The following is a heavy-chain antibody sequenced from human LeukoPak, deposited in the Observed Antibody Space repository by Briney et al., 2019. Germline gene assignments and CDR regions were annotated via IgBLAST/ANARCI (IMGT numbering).Heavy chain of an antibody. J-gene: IGHJ6*03. CDR3: ARHNYGSGRPVVTYYMDV. V-gene: IGHV1-18*01. Sequence: GASVKVSCKASGYTFTSYGISWVRQAPGQGLEWMGWISAYNGNTNYAQKLQGRVTMTTDTSTSTAYMELRSLRSDDTAVYYCARHNYGSGRPVVTYYMDVWGKGTTVTISS. CDR2: ISAYNGNT. CDR1: GYTFTSYG. D-gene: IGHD3-10*01.